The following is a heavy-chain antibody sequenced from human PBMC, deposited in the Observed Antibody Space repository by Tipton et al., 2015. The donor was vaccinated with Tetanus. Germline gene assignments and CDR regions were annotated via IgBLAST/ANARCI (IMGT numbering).Heavy chain of an antibody. V-gene: IGHV4-61*08. Sequence: TCTVSGSSISRSGHYWTWIRQPPGKEPEWVGYVYHSGATNYHPSLKSRLAISADTSKNQFSLNLRSVITADTAVYYCARANNDYPKKGPFDYWGQGKQVTVSS. J-gene: IGHJ4*02. D-gene: IGHD5-12*01. CDR3: ARANNDYPKKGPFDY. CDR2: VYHSGAT. CDR1: GSSISRSGHY.